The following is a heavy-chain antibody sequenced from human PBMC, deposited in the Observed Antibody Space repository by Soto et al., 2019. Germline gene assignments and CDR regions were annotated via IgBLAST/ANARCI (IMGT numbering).Heavy chain of an antibody. CDR1: GGTFSSHT. J-gene: IGHJ2*01. Sequence: QDQLVQSGAEVKKPGSSVKVSCKASGGTFSSHTFSWVRQAPGQGLEWMGRIIPALGTATYAQKFQGSVMITADESATTVYMELNSLRSEDTAVYYCARPDFGDYWYFDLWGRGTLVTVSS. V-gene: IGHV1-69*08. CDR3: ARPDFGDYWYFDL. CDR2: IIPALGTA. D-gene: IGHD4-17*01.